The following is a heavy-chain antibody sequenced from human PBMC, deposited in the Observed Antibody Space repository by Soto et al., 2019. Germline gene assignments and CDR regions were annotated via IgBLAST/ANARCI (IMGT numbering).Heavy chain of an antibody. CDR2: IYSSGGT. V-gene: IGHV4-61*08. D-gene: IGHD3-22*01. J-gene: IGHJ4*02. CDR3: ASSKRWLSFDS. Sequence: SETLSLTCAVSGGSISSGGYSWSWIRQPPGKGLEWIGYIYSSGGTNYNPSLKSRVTISLDTSKNEFSLKLTSVTAADTAVFYCASSKRWLSFDSWGPGTLVTVSS. CDR1: GGSISSGGYS.